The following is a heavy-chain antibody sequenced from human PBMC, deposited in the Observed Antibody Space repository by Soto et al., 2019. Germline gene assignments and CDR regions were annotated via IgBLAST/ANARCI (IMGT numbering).Heavy chain of an antibody. Sequence: GGSLRLSCAASGFTFSSYGMHWVRQAPGKGLEWVGRIKSKTDGGTTDYAAPVKGRFTISRDDSKNTLYLQMNSLKTEDTAVYYCTTSRVLRFLEWFDYWGQGTLVTVSS. CDR1: GFTFSSYG. J-gene: IGHJ5*01. D-gene: IGHD3-3*01. V-gene: IGHV3-15*01. CDR2: IKSKTDGGTT. CDR3: TTSRVLRFLEWFDY.